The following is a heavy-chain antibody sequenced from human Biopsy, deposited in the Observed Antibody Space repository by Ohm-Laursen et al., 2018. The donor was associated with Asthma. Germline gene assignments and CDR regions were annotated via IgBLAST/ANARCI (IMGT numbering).Heavy chain of an antibody. CDR1: GFSFDDCA. CDR3: AKSADYYDSTDYLDF. CDR2: ISWNSGNI. Sequence: SLRLSCSAPGFSFDDCAMHWVRQAPGKGLEWVSSISWNSGNIDYAVSVKGRSTISRDNAKNSLYLQMQSLRPEDTAFYYCAKSADYYDSTDYLDFWGRGTPVTVSS. J-gene: IGHJ4*01. V-gene: IGHV3-9*01. D-gene: IGHD3-22*01.